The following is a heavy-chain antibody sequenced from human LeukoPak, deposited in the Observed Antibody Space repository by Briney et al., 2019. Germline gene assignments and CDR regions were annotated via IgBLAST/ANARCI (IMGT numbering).Heavy chain of an antibody. Sequence: GGSLRLSCAVSGFSVSGYWMTWVRQAPGKGLEWVANIKQDGSEKNYVDSVKGRFTISRDNAENSSFLQMNSLRVEDTAVYYCAREWQGGIAAAGTRIEGDYWGQGTLVAVSS. J-gene: IGHJ4*02. D-gene: IGHD6-13*01. CDR2: IKQDGSEK. CDR1: GFSVSGYW. CDR3: AREWQGGIAAAGTRIEGDY. V-gene: IGHV3-7*01.